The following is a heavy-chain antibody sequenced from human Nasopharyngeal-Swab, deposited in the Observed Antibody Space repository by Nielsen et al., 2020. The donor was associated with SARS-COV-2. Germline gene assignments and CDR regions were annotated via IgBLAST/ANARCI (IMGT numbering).Heavy chain of an antibody. CDR1: GGSFNGFY. J-gene: IGHJ6*02. CDR2: INHNERT. CDR3: ARAGRVGDAYTGLDV. V-gene: IGHV4-34*01. Sequence: SETLSLTCSVSGGSFNGFYWNWIRQPPGKGLEWISEINHNERTNYNPSLKSRIAMLVDTSNNQVSLKVSSVSAGDTAVYYCARAGRVGDAYTGLDVWCQGTTVTVSS. D-gene: IGHD5-24*01.